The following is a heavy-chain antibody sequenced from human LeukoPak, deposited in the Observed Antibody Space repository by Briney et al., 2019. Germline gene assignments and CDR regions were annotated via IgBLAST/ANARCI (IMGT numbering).Heavy chain of an antibody. CDR3: ARGPRNDP. J-gene: IGHJ5*02. V-gene: IGHV1-8*01. Sequence: ASVKVSCKASGGSFRSSTFAWVRQAPGRGLEWMGWVHPNSGNTAYAQKFQGRVTMTRDTSISTAYMELSGLRSDDTAVYFCARGPRNDPWGQGTLVTVSS. D-gene: IGHD1-14*01. CDR2: VHPNSGNT. CDR1: GGSFRSST.